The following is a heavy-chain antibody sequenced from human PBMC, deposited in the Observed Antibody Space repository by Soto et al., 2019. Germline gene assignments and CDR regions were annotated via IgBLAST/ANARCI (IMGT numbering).Heavy chain of an antibody. D-gene: IGHD3-9*01. J-gene: IGHJ4*02. V-gene: IGHV3-23*01. Sequence: GGSLRLSCAASGFTFSSYAMSWVRQAPGKGLEWVSAISGSGGSTYYADSVKGRFTISRDNSKNTLYLQMNSLRAEDTAVYYCAKVIWPYYDILTGPNREVIFDYWGQGTLVTVSS. CDR1: GFTFSSYA. CDR2: ISGSGGST. CDR3: AKVIWPYYDILTGPNREVIFDY.